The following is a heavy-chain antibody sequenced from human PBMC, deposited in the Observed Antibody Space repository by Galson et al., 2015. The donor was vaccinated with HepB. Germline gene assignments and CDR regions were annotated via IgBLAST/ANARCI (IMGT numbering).Heavy chain of an antibody. J-gene: IGHJ4*02. CDR1: GYTFSTYS. Sequence: SVKVSCKASGYTFSTYSITWVRRAPGQGLEWMAWISGYNGNTNYAQKFQGRVTMTTDTSTSTAYMELRSLTSDDTAVYYCATARYSTSPPDNWGQGTLVTVSS. V-gene: IGHV1-18*01. D-gene: IGHD6-6*01. CDR2: ISGYNGNT. CDR3: ATARYSTSPPDN.